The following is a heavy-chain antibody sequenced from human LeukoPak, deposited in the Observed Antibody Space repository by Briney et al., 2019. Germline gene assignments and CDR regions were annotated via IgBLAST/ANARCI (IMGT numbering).Heavy chain of an antibody. Sequence: SETLSLTCPVSGGSISSYYWSWVRQPPGKGLEWIGYIYFSGSTNYNPSLKSRVTISVDTSKNQFSLKLSSVTAADTAVYYCARSIDYDFWSGYSPPGYWVEGSLVTHCS. D-gene: IGHD3-3*01. J-gene: IGHJ4*02. CDR2: IYFSGST. CDR3: ARSIDYDFWSGYSPPGY. CDR1: GGSISSYY. V-gene: IGHV4-59*08.